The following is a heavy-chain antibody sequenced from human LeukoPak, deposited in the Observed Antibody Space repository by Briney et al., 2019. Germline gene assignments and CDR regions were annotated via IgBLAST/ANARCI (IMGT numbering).Heavy chain of an antibody. J-gene: IGHJ6*02. Sequence: SVKVSCKASGGTFSSYAISWVRQAPGQGLEWMGRIIPILGIANYAQKFQGRVTITADKSTSTAYMELSSLRSGDTAVYYCARDIPQDIVVVVAASNGMDVWGQGTTVTVSS. D-gene: IGHD2-15*01. CDR2: IIPILGIA. CDR1: GGTFSSYA. V-gene: IGHV1-69*04. CDR3: ARDIPQDIVVVVAASNGMDV.